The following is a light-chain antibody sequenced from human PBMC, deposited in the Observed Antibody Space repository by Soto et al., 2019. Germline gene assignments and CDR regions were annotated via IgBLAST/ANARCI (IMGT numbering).Light chain of an antibody. CDR1: QRLSSNY. Sequence: EIVLTQSPGTLSLSPGERATLSCRASQRLSSNYLAWFQQKPGQAPRLLIYGASSRATGIPDRFSGSGSGTEFTLTISSLQSEDFAVYYCQEYSKWPSRTFGPGTKVDI. CDR3: QEYSKWPSRT. V-gene: IGKV3-20*01. J-gene: IGKJ1*01. CDR2: GAS.